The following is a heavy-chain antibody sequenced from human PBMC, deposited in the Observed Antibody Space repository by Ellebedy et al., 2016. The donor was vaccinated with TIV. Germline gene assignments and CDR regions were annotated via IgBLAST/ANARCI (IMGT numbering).Heavy chain of an antibody. Sequence: MPGGSLRLSCTVSGGSISSYYWSWIRQPPGKGLEWIGYIYYSGSTNYNPSLKSRVTISVDTSKNQLSLKLSSVTAADTAVYYCARGGPQTTLLSVWGQGTMVTVSS. J-gene: IGHJ3*01. CDR2: IYYSGST. CDR1: GGSISSYY. CDR3: ARGGPQTTLLSV. V-gene: IGHV4-59*01. D-gene: IGHD4-11*01.